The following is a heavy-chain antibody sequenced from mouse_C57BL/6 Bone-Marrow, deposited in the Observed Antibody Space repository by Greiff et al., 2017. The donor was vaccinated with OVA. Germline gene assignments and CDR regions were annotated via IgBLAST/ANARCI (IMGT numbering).Heavy chain of an antibody. CDR2: ISNGGGST. V-gene: IGHV5-12*01. CDR3: ARPGLLSFAY. Sequence: EVQLVESGGGLVQPGGSLKLSCAASGFTFSDYYMYWVRQTPEKRLEWVAYISNGGGSTYYPDTVKGRFTISRDNAKNTLYLQMSRLKSEDTAMYYCARPGLLSFAYWGQGTLVTVSA. CDR1: GFTFSDYY. D-gene: IGHD2-10*01. J-gene: IGHJ3*01.